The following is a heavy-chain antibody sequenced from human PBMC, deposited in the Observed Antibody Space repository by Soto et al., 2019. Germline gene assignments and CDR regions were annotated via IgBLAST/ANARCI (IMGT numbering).Heavy chain of an antibody. CDR3: ARGNHRWLQMRYFDL. D-gene: IGHD5-12*01. CDR1: GGTFSSYT. CDR2: IIPIFGTA. Sequence: QVQLVQSGAEVKKPGSSVTVSCKASGGTFSSYTISWVRQAPGQGLEWMGGIIPIFGTANYAQKFQGRVTITADESTSTDYMELSSLRSEDTAVYYCARGNHRWLQMRYFDLLGRGTLVPGSA. J-gene: IGHJ2*01. V-gene: IGHV1-69*12.